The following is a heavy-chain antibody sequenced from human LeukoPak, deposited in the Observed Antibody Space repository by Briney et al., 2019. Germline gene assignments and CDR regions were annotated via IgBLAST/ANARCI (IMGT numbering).Heavy chain of an antibody. Sequence: ASVKVSCKASGYTFTSYYIHWVRQAPGQGLEWMGIINPSGGSTSYAQKFQGRVTMTRDTSTSTVYMELSSLRSEDTAVYYCARDGALEQSGNAFDIWGQGTMVTVSS. CDR2: INPSGGST. J-gene: IGHJ3*02. CDR3: ARDGALEQSGNAFDI. CDR1: GYTFTSYY. V-gene: IGHV1-46*01. D-gene: IGHD3-3*01.